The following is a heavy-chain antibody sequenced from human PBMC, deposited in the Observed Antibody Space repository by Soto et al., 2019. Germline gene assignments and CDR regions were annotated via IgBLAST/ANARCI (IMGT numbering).Heavy chain of an antibody. D-gene: IGHD6-25*01. V-gene: IGHV1-18*04. Sequence: ASVKVSCKASGYTFTSYGISWVRQAPGQGLEWLGWISVYNGATTYAQKLQGRVSMTTDTSTNTAYMELRSLRSDDTAVYFCARNRSGSVTLDPWGQGTLATVSS. CDR3: ARNRSGSVTLDP. J-gene: IGHJ5*02. CDR2: ISVYNGAT. CDR1: GYTFTSYG.